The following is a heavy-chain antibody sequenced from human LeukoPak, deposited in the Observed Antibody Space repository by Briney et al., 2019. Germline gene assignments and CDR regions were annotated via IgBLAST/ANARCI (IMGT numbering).Heavy chain of an antibody. CDR1: GGSFSGYY. J-gene: IGHJ4*02. CDR3: ARVGYYDSSGYFAPPGDY. V-gene: IGHV4-34*01. CDR2: INHSGST. Sequence: SETLSLTCAAYGGSFSGYYWSWIRQPPGKGLEWIGEINHSGSTDYNPSLKSRVTISVDTSKNQFSLKLSSVTAADTAVYYCARVGYYDSSGYFAPPGDYWGQGTLVTVSS. D-gene: IGHD3-22*01.